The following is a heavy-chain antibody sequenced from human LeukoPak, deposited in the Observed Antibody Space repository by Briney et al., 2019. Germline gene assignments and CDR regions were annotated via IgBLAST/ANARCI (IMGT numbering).Heavy chain of an antibody. CDR2: IYPRDGST. V-gene: IGHV1-46*01. CDR3: ARVVKSRFGELNWFDP. D-gene: IGHD3-10*01. CDR1: RYTFTRNY. J-gene: IGHJ5*02. Sequence: GASVKVSCKASRYTFTRNYIHWVRQAPGQGLEWMGMIYPRDGSTSYAQKFQGRVTIARDTSASTAYMELSSLRSEDTAVYYCARVVKSRFGELNWFDPWGQGTLVTVSS.